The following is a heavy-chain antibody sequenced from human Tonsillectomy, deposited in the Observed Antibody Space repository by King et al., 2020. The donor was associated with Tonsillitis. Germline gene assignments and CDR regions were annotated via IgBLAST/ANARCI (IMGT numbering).Heavy chain of an antibody. J-gene: IGHJ4*02. CDR1: GFTVSDND. V-gene: IGHV3-53*01. Sequence: VQLVESGGGLIQPGGSLRLSCADSGFTVSDNDMSWVRQAPGKGLEWVSVIYSGGNTYYADSVKGRFIISRDNSKNTLYLQMNSLRAEDTAVYYCAGGFGIAVGGFHWGQGTLVTVSS. D-gene: IGHD6-19*01. CDR3: AGGFGIAVGGFH. CDR2: IYSGGNT.